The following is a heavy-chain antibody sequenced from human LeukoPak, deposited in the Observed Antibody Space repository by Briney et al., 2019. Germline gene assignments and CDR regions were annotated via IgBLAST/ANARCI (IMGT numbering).Heavy chain of an antibody. D-gene: IGHD1-7*01. CDR3: ARDRAGTTMRHWFDP. J-gene: IGHJ5*02. V-gene: IGHV3-11*01. Sequence: GGTLRLSCAASGFTFSDYYMSWIRQAPGKGLEWVSYISSSGSTIYYADSVKGRFTISRDNAKNSLYLQMNSLRAEDTAVYYCARDRAGTTMRHWFDPWGQGTLVTVSS. CDR1: GFTFSDYY. CDR2: ISSSGSTI.